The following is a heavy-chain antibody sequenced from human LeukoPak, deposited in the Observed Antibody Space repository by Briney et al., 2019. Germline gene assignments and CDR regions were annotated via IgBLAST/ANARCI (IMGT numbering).Heavy chain of an antibody. CDR3: ARDKAVTTEVTQYFQH. CDR1: GYTSTNYG. Sequence: ASVKVSCKASGYTSTNYGVSWVRQAPGQGLEWMGWISAYNGYTNYAQKFQFRVTMTTDTSTSTAYMELRSLTSDDTAVYYCARDKAVTTEVTQYFQHWGQGTLVTVSS. D-gene: IGHD4-11*01. CDR2: ISAYNGYT. V-gene: IGHV1-18*01. J-gene: IGHJ1*01.